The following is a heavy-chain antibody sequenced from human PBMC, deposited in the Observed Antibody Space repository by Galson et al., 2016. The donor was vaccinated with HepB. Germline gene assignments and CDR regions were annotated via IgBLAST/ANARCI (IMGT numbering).Heavy chain of an antibody. CDR2: IYSGDST. V-gene: IGHV3-53*01. CDR1: GFTVSSTF. J-gene: IGHJ5*02. CDR3: ARGKAVTGSDPLDP. Sequence: SLRLSCAASGFTVSSTFMTWVRQAPGKGLEWVSVIYSGDSTNYADSGKGRFTISRDNSENTLYLQLNSLRVEDTAVYYCARGKAVTGSDPLDPWGQGTLVTVSS. D-gene: IGHD6-19*01.